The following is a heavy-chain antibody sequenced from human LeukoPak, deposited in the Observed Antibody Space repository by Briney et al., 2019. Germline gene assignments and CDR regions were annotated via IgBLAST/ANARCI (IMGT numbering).Heavy chain of an antibody. Sequence: PGGSLRLSCIASGFTFSDHYMDWVRQAPGQGLEWVGRTKNRANSYTTLYAASVRGRFTISRDDSKNSLYLQMSSLRTEDTAMYYCTRLTVCRNNYYYTDVWGKGTTVTVSS. CDR2: TKNRANSYTT. V-gene: IGHV3-72*01. CDR3: TRLTVCRNNYYYTDV. J-gene: IGHJ6*03. D-gene: IGHD1-14*01. CDR1: GFTFSDHY.